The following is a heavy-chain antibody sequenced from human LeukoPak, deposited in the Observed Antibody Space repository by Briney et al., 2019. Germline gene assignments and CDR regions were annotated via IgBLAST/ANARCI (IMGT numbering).Heavy chain of an antibody. V-gene: IGHV3-23*01. CDR2: ISASGGGT. CDR1: GFTFSSFA. D-gene: IGHD1/OR15-1a*01. J-gene: IGHJ4*02. Sequence: PGGSLRLSCAASGFTFSSFAMTWVRQAPGKGLEWVSAISASGGGTYYADSVKGRFTISRGNSKNTLYLQMNSLRAEDTAVYYCAKGYTWNNIRLLDYWGQGTLVTVSS. CDR3: AKGYTWNNIRLLDY.